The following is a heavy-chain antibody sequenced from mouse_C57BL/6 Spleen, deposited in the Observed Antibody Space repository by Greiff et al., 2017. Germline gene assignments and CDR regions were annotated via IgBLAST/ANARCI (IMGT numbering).Heavy chain of an antibody. CDR1: GFNIKNTY. CDR2: IDPANGNT. Sequence: LVESVAELVRPGASVKLSCTASGFNIKNTYMHWVKQRPEQGLEWIGRIDPANGNTKYAPKFQGKATITADTSSNTAYLQLSSLTSEDTAIYYCARGRTTVVATEYFDVWGTGTTVTVSS. J-gene: IGHJ1*03. D-gene: IGHD1-1*01. V-gene: IGHV14-3*01. CDR3: ARGRTTVVATEYFDV.